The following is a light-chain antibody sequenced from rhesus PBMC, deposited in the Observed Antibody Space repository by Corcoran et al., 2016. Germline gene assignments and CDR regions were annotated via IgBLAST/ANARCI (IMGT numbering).Light chain of an antibody. V-gene: IGKV2-72*01. Sequence: DIVMTQTPLSLPITPGEPASISCRSSQSLLHSNGNTYLHWYLQKPGQSPQPLVYGGSNRASGLPARFSGSGSGTDFTMKISKVGAEDVGVYYCVQAIAFPLTFGGGTKVEIK. CDR3: VQAIAFPLT. J-gene: IGKJ4*01. CDR2: GGS. CDR1: QSLLHSNGNTY.